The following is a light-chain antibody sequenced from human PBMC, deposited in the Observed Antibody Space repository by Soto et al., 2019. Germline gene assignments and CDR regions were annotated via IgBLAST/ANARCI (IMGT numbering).Light chain of an antibody. V-gene: IGKV1-5*03. CDR2: KAS. J-gene: IGKJ1*01. CDR1: ESIDSW. Sequence: DIQITQSASTLSASVGHRVTITCRASESIDSWLAWHQQKPGRAPKLLISKASSLEGGVPSRFSGSGFGTEFTLTISRLQPPDFATYYCQHYNSYRAFGQGTKVDLK. CDR3: QHYNSYRA.